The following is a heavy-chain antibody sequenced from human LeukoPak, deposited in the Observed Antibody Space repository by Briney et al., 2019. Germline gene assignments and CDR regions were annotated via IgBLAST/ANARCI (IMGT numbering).Heavy chain of an antibody. D-gene: IGHD2-15*01. Sequence: GGSLRLSCAASEFTFSSYTINWVRQAPGKGLEWVSSISSTSTYISYADSVKGRFTISRGNAKNSLYLQMNSLRAEDTAVYYCARGGGNFDYWGQGTLVTVSS. CDR2: ISSTSTYI. V-gene: IGHV3-21*01. CDR1: EFTFSSYT. CDR3: ARGGGNFDY. J-gene: IGHJ4*02.